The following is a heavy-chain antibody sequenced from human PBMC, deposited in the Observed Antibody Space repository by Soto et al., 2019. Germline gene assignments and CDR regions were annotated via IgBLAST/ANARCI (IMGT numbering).Heavy chain of an antibody. J-gene: IGHJ5*02. V-gene: IGHV3-21*01. D-gene: IGHD3-22*01. CDR1: GFTFSSYS. CDR2: ISSSSSYI. Sequence: EVQLVESGGGLVKRGGSLRLSCAASGFTFSSYSMNWVRHAPGKGLEWVSSISSSSSYIYYADSVKGRFTISRDNAKNSLYLQMNSLRAEDTAVYYCERAKYYYDSHTGGWFDPWGQGTLVTVSS. CDR3: ERAKYYYDSHTGGWFDP.